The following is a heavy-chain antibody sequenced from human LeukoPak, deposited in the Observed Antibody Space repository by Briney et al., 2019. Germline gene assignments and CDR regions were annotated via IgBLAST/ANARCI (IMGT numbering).Heavy chain of an antibody. V-gene: IGHV3-48*02. J-gene: IGHJ4*02. CDR2: ISRRSSII. CDR1: VFTFHFYS. CDR3: ARGEDY. Sequence: GGPLRLSCAASVFTFHFYSMTCVRQAQGKGMDWVSYISRRSSIIYYTDSVKGRFNVSRDNAKNSLNLQMNSLRDEDTAVYYCARGEDYWGQGTLVTVSS.